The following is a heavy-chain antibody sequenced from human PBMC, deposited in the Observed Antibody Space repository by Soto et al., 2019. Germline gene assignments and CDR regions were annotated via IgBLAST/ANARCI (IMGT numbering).Heavy chain of an antibody. CDR1: GYTFTSYD. V-gene: IGHV1-8*01. J-gene: IGHJ6*03. Sequence: ASVKVSCKASGYTFTSYDINWVLQATGQGLEWMGWMNPNSGNTGYAQKFQGRVTMTRNTSISTAYMELSSLRSEDTAVYYCARALYYDFWSPYYYYMDVWGKGTTVTVSS. CDR2: MNPNSGNT. CDR3: ARALYYDFWSPYYYYMDV. D-gene: IGHD3-3*01.